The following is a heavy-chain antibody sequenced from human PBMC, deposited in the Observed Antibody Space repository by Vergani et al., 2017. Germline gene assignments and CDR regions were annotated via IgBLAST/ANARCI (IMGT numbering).Heavy chain of an antibody. CDR3: GKTQGTMVGFWYFDP. Sequence: QVQLVESGGGVVQPGGSLRLSCAASGFTLSSYGVHWVRQVPGRGLESVTFMGPDENYGHFPDSVKGRFTVSRDTSKNAVYLEMTSLRVEDTAFYYCGKTQGTMVGFWYFDPRGLGIMVTVSS. CDR1: GFTLSSYG. D-gene: IGHD1/OR15-1a*01. V-gene: IGHV3-30*02. J-gene: IGHJ5*02. CDR2: MGPDENYG.